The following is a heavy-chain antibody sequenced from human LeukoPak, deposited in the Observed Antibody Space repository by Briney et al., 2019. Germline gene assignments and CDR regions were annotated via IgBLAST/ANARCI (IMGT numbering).Heavy chain of an antibody. CDR3: ARGSAYYYYMDV. CDR2: INPNSGGT. Sequence: PGASVKVSCKASGYTFSRYGISWVRQAPGQGLEWMGWINPNSGGTNYAQKFQGRVTMTRDTSISTAYMELSRLRSDDTAVYYCARGSAYYYYMDVWGKGTTVIVSS. J-gene: IGHJ6*03. V-gene: IGHV1-2*02. CDR1: GYTFSRYG.